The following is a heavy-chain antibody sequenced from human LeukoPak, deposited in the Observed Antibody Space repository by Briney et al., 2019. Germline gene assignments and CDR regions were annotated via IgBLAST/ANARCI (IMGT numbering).Heavy chain of an antibody. CDR2: ISYDGSNK. CDR1: GFTFSSYA. CDR3: ARDGGIVGATGYYYYMDV. V-gene: IGHV3-30*04. J-gene: IGHJ6*03. D-gene: IGHD1-26*01. Sequence: GGSLRLSCAASGFTFSSYAMHWVRQAPGKGLEWVAVISYDGSNKYYADSVKGRFTISRDNSKNTLYLQMNSLRAEDTAVYYCARDGGIVGATGYYYYMDVWGKGTTVTVSS.